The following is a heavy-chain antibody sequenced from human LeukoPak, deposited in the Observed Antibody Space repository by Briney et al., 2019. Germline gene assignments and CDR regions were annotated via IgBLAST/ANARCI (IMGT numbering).Heavy chain of an antibody. D-gene: IGHD3-10*01. Sequence: PGGSLRLSCAASGFTFSSYAMSWVRQAPGKGLEWVSAISGSGGSTYYADSVKGRFTISRDNSKNTLYLQMDSLRAEDTAVYYCAKVPNYYGSGSFDYWGQGTLVTVSS. CDR1: GFTFSSYA. V-gene: IGHV3-23*01. CDR3: AKVPNYYGSGSFDY. CDR2: ISGSGGST. J-gene: IGHJ4*02.